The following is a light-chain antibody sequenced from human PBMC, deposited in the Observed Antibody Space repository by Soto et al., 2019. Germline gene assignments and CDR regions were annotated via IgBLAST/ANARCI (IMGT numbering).Light chain of an antibody. CDR1: QSVRSSY. V-gene: IGKV3-20*01. CDR3: LQYGSSPRT. J-gene: IGKJ1*01. Sequence: EIVLTQSPGTLSLSPGERATLSCRASQSVRSSYLARYQQKFGQAPRLLIYDASSRATGVPDRFSGSGSGTDFTLTISRLKPEDFAVYYCLQYGSSPRTFGQGTTVEFK. CDR2: DAS.